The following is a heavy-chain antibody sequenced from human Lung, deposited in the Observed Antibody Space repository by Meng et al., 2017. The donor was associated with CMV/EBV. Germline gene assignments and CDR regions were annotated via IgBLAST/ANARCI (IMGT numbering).Heavy chain of an antibody. Sequence: GESLKISCAASGFRFSDYYMTWIRQAPGKALEWVSYFSSSYAVDYADSLKGRFTISRDNAKNSMYLQMNSLRAEDTAIYYCARVLLDVRGWYYQGMDVWGQGTTVTFSS. CDR3: ARVLLDVRGWYYQGMDV. CDR2: FSSSYAV. V-gene: IGHV3-69-1*01. J-gene: IGHJ6*02. CDR1: GFRFSDYY. D-gene: IGHD6-19*01.